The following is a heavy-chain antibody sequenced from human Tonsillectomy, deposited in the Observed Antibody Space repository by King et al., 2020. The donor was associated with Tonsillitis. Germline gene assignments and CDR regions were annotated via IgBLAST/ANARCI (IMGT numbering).Heavy chain of an antibody. CDR2: ISGSGGST. D-gene: IGHD3-3*01. Sequence: VQLVESGGGLIQPGGSLRLSCAASGFTFSSYAMNWVRQAPGKGLEWVSGISGSGGSTYYADSVKGRFAISRDNSKNTLYLQMNSLRADDTAVYYCATVRDFWSPHGMDVWGQGTTVTVSS. CDR3: ATVRDFWSPHGMDV. CDR1: GFTFSSYA. J-gene: IGHJ6*02. V-gene: IGHV3-23*04.